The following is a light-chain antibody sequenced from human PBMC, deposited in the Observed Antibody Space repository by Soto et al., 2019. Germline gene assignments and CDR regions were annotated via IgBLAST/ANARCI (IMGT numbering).Light chain of an antibody. CDR3: EAWDVSLNAWV. Sequence: QSVLTQPPSASGTPGQRVTISCSGSSSNIGSNVVNWYQQLPGTAPKLLIYRNDQRPSAFPDRFSGSKSGTSASLAISGLQSEDEADCYCEAWDVSLNAWVFGGGTKLTVL. CDR2: RND. V-gene: IGLV1-44*01. J-gene: IGLJ3*02. CDR1: SSNIGSNV.